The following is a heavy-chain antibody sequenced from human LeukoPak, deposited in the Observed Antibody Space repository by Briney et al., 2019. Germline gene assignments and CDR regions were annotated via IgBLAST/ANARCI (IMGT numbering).Heavy chain of an antibody. J-gene: IGHJ6*03. CDR3: AKGGLPAANYYYYMDV. CDR1: GFPFSSYA. Sequence: GGSLRLPCAASGFPFSSYAMSWVRQAPGKGLEWVSGISASGGRADYADSVKGRCTISRDNSKNTLYLQMNSLTAEDTAVYYCAKGGLPAANYYYYMDVWGKGATVTVSS. D-gene: IGHD2-2*01. V-gene: IGHV3-23*01. CDR2: ISASGGRA.